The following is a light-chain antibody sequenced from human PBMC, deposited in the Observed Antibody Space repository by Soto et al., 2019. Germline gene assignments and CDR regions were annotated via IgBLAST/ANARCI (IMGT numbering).Light chain of an antibody. CDR3: QVRDVWPS. V-gene: IGKV3-11*01. CDR1: QSVSTS. CDR2: DAS. Sequence: IVLTQSPVTLALSPGESAVLSCRASQSVSTSLAWYQHKHGQAPRLFIYDASKRAPGIPARFTGSGSGTDFTLTISSLEPEDIAVYYCQVRDVWPSFGQGTKVEIK. J-gene: IGKJ1*01.